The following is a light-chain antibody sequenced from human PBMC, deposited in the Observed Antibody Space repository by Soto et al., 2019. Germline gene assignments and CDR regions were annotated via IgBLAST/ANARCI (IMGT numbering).Light chain of an antibody. CDR2: YDT. CDR1: NIGGKT. V-gene: IGLV3-21*04. Sequence: SYELIQPPSVSVAPGKTATITCGGSNIGGKTVHWFQQKPGQAPVVVLYYDTHRPSGIPERFSGSNSGNTATLTITSVDAGDEADYYCHVWDSSRDHVVFGGGTKLTVL. CDR3: HVWDSSRDHVV. J-gene: IGLJ3*02.